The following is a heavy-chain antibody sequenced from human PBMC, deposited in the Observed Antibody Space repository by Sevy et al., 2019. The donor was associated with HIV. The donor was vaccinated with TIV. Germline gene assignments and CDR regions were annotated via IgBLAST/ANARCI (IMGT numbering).Heavy chain of an antibody. CDR2: ISYDGSNK. D-gene: IGHD4-17*01. V-gene: IGHV3-30-3*01. Sequence: GGSLRLSCAASGFTFSSYAMHWVRQAPGKGLEWVAVISYDGSNKYYADSVKGRFTISRDNSKNTLYLQMNSLRAEDTAVYYCAGEWEGSDYAAFDYWGQGTLVTVSS. CDR1: GFTFSSYA. J-gene: IGHJ4*02. CDR3: AGEWEGSDYAAFDY.